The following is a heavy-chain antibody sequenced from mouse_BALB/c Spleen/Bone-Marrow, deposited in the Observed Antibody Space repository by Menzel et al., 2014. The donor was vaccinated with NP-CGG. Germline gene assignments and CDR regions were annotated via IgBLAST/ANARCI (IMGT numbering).Heavy chain of an antibody. CDR3: ARSLITTVVANYAMDY. Sequence: VKLMESGPELVKPGASVRISCKASSYTFTSYYIHWVKQRPGQGLEWIGWIYPGNVNTKYNEKFKGKATLTADKSSSTAYMQLSSLTSEDSAVYFCARSLITTVVANYAMDYWGQGTSVTVSS. CDR2: IYPGNVNT. D-gene: IGHD1-1*01. V-gene: IGHV1S56*01. CDR1: SYTFTSYY. J-gene: IGHJ4*01.